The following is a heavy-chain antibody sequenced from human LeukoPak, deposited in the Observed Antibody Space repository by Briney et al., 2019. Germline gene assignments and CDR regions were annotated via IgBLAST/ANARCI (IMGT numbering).Heavy chain of an antibody. CDR3: AKSYSSSWYSLDY. V-gene: IGHV1-8*02. CDR1: GGTFSSYD. Sequence: ASVKVSCKASGGTFSSYDINWVRQATGQGLEWMGWMNPNSGNTGYAQKFQGRVTMTRNTSISTAYMELSSLRSEDTAVYYCAKSYSSSWYSLDYWGQGTLVTVSS. D-gene: IGHD6-13*01. J-gene: IGHJ4*02. CDR2: MNPNSGNT.